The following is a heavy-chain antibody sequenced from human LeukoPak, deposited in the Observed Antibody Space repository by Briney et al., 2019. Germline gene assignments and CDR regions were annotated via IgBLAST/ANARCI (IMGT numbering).Heavy chain of an antibody. Sequence: ASVKVSCKASGYTFTNYDIHWVGQAPGQGPEWVGVINPTGDYSNYAQLFHGRVTLTRDVSTSTTFMELRSLSSDDTAVYYFARLGMKPLVAMLDIWGQGTMVTVSS. V-gene: IGHV1-46*01. CDR3: ARLGMKPLVAMLDI. D-gene: IGHD6-6*01. CDR1: GYTFTNYD. CDR2: INPTGDYS. J-gene: IGHJ3*02.